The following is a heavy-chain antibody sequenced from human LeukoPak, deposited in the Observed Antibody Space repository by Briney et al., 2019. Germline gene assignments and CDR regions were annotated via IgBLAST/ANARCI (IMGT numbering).Heavy chain of an antibody. CDR2: IYYSGST. CDR1: GGSISSYY. J-gene: IGHJ5*02. CDR3: ARDGAENWFDP. D-gene: IGHD3-10*01. Sequence: PSETLSLTCTVSGGSISSYYWSWIRQPPGKGLEWIGYIYYSGSTNYNPSLKSRVTISVDTSKNQFSLKLSSVTAADTAVHYCARDGAENWFDPWGQGTLVTVSS. V-gene: IGHV4-59*01.